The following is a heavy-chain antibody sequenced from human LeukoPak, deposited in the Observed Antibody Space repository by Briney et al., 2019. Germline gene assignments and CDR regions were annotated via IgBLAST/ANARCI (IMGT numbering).Heavy chain of an antibody. J-gene: IGHJ3*02. CDR3: ASYSAYGSDAFDI. Sequence: GGSLRLSCAATGFTFSSYSMNWVRQAPGKGLEWVSSISSSSSYIYYADSVKGRFTISRDNAKSSLYLQMNSLRAEDTAAYYCASYSAYGSDAFDIWGQGTMVTVSS. CDR1: GFTFSSYS. D-gene: IGHD2-15*01. CDR2: ISSSSSYI. V-gene: IGHV3-21*01.